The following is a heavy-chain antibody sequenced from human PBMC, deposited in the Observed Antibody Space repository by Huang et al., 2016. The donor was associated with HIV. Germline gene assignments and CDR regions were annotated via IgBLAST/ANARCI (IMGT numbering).Heavy chain of an antibody. CDR1: GYTFNGYW. CDR2: IDPGESDT. CDR3: ARQGVGDFVVEPTGLGAFDI. J-gene: IGHJ3*02. V-gene: IGHV5-51*01. D-gene: IGHD2-2*01. Sequence: EVQLVQSGAVVKKPGESLKISCKGSGYTFNGYWIGWVRQMPGKGLEWMGIIDPGESDTTYSPSFQGEGTISADKSISTAYLQWSGLKASDTAMYYCARQGVGDFVVEPTGLGAFDIWGQGTMVTVSS.